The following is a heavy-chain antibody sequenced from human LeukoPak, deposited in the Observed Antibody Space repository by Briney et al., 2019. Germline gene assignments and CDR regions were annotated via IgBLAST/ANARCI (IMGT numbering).Heavy chain of an antibody. CDR3: ARDSLTVHAFDS. CDR2: IYSGGST. D-gene: IGHD6-6*01. Sequence: AGSLRLSCAASGFSVSSNYMSWVRQAQGKGLEWVSVIYSGGSTYYADCVKGRFTISRDNSKNTLYLQMKHLRAEDTAVYNCARDSLTVHAFDSQGQVTMVTFAS. V-gene: IGHV3-66*01. CDR1: GFSVSSNY. J-gene: IGHJ3*02.